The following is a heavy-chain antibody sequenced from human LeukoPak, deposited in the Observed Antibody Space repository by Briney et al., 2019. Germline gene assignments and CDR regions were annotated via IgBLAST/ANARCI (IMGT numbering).Heavy chain of an antibody. D-gene: IGHD3-22*01. CDR1: GGSVSSGSYY. Sequence: SKTLSLTCTVSGGSVSSGSYYWGWIRQPPGKGLEWIGSIYYSGSTYYNPSLKSRVTISVDTSKNQFSLKLSSVTAADTAVYYCARGLLRFDPWGQGTLVTVSS. J-gene: IGHJ5*02. CDR3: ARGLLRFDP. CDR2: IYYSGST. V-gene: IGHV4-39*01.